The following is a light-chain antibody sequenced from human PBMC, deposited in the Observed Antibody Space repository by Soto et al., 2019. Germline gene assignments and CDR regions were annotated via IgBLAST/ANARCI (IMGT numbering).Light chain of an antibody. J-gene: IGKJ1*01. Sequence: DIQMTQSPSTLSGSVGDRVTITCRASHTISSWLAWYQQKPGKAPKLLIYKASTLKSGVPSRFSGSGSGPEFTLTISSLQPDDFGTYYCQQYNSFAWTFGQGTKVDIK. CDR3: QQYNSFAWT. CDR2: KAS. CDR1: HTISSW. V-gene: IGKV1-5*03.